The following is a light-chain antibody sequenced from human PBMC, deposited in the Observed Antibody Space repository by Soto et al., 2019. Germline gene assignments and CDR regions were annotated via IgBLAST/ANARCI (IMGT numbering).Light chain of an antibody. CDR1: QSVSSSY. J-gene: IGKJ2*01. V-gene: IGKV3-20*01. Sequence: EIVLTQSPGTLSLSPGERATLSCRASQSVSSSYLAWYQQKPGQAPRLLIYGASSRATGIPDRFSGSGSGTDFTLTISRLEHDDFAVYYCQQYVSSQYTFGQGTNLEI. CDR3: QQYVSSQYT. CDR2: GAS.